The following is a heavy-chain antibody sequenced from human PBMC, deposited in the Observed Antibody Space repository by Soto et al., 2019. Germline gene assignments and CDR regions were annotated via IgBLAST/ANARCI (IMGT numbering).Heavy chain of an antibody. D-gene: IGHD1-20*01. CDR2: IYYSGST. CDR1: GGSISSGGYY. V-gene: IGHV4-31*03. Sequence: QVQLQESGPGLVKPSQTLSLTCTVSGGSISSGGYYWSWIRQHPGKGLEWIGYIYYSGSTYYNPALKSRVTISVDTSKNQFSLKLSSVTAADTAVYYCARAVTGTYYFDYWGQGTLVTVSS. J-gene: IGHJ4*02. CDR3: ARAVTGTYYFDY.